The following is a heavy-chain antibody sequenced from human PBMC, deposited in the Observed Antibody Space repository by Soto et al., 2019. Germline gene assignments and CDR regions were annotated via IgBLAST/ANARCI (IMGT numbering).Heavy chain of an antibody. CDR2: IIPIFGTA. CDR3: ARDIGPDSSSSSFYYYYGMDV. CDR1: GGTFSSYY. J-gene: IGHJ6*02. D-gene: IGHD6-6*01. V-gene: IGHV1-69*06. Sequence: SVKVSCKATGGTFSSYYMNWVRQAPGQGLEWMGGIIPIFGTANYAQKFQGRVTITADKSTSTAFMEVSSLRSEDTAVYYCARDIGPDSSSSSFYYYYGMDVWGQGTTVTVSS.